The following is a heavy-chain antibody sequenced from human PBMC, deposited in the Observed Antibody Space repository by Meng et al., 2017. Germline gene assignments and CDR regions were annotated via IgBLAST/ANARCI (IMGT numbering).Heavy chain of an antibody. J-gene: IGHJ4*02. CDR2: INWNGGST. CDR3: ARGRIMITFGGDK. V-gene: IGHV3-20*04. Sequence: GESLKISCAASGFTFDDYGMSWVRQAPGKGLEWVSGINWNGGSTGYADSVKGRFTISRDNAKNSLYLQMNSLRAEDTALYYYARGRIMITFGGDKGGQGTLVTVSS. CDR1: GFTFDDYG. D-gene: IGHD3-16*01.